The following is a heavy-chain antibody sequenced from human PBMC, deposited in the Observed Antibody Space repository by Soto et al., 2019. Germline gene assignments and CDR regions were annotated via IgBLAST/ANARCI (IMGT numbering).Heavy chain of an antibody. D-gene: IGHD2-21*01. CDR1: GFTFSSYA. J-gene: IGHJ4*02. Sequence: EVQLLESGGGLVQPGGSLRLSCAASGFTFSSYAMSWVRQAPGKGLEWVSAISGSGGSTYYADSVKGRFTISRDNAKNTPYRQMNSRIVEDTAVYYCSKEDRAMVIGGQGTMVTVSS. V-gene: IGHV3-23*01. CDR3: SKEDRAMVI. CDR2: ISGSGGST.